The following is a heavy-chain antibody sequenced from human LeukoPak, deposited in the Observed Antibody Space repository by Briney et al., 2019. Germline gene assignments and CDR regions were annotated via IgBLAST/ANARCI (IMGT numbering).Heavy chain of an antibody. CDR3: ARDLYGDYELFDY. CDR1: GFTFSSYA. J-gene: IGHJ4*02. V-gene: IGHV3-23*01. D-gene: IGHD4-17*01. Sequence: PGGSLRLSCAASGFTFSSYAMSWVRQAPGKGLEWVSAISGSGGSTYYADSVKGRFTISRDNSKNTLYLQMNSLRAEDTAVYYCARDLYGDYELFDYWGQGTLVTVSS. CDR2: ISGSGGST.